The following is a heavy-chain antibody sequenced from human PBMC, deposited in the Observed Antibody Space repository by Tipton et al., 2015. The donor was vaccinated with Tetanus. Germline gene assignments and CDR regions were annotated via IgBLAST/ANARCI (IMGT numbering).Heavy chain of an antibody. J-gene: IGHJ5*02. CDR1: GASINAGGYS. CDR3: ARDQGGGRVVRLNWFDA. CDR2: TYHTGGT. Sequence: TLSLTCTVSGASINAGGYSWNWIRQPAGKGLEWLGYTYHTGGTYYNPSLKSRLTISVDTSKNQFSLKLSSVTAADTAVYYCARDQGGGRVVRLNWFDAWGQGTLVTVSS. D-gene: IGHD6-6*01. V-gene: IGHV4-30-2*05.